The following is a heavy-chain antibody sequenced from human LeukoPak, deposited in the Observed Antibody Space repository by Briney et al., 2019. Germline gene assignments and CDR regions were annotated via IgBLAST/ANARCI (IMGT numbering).Heavy chain of an antibody. CDR3: AREVEYYDSSGYRPHAFDI. V-gene: IGHV4-34*01. CDR1: GGSFSGYY. CDR2: INHSGST. J-gene: IGHJ3*02. D-gene: IGHD3-22*01. Sequence: SETLSLTCAVYGGSFSGYYWSWIRQPPGKGLEWIGEINHSGSTNYNPSLKSRVTISVDTSKNQFSLKVNSVTAADTAVYYCAREVEYYDSSGYRPHAFDIWGQGTLVTVSS.